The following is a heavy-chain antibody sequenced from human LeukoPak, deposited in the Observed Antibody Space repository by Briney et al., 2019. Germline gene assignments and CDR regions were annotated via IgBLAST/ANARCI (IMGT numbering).Heavy chain of an antibody. Sequence: ASETLSLTCSVSGGSINSHYWSWIRQPPGNRLEWIGYIFNTGNTNYNPSLASRVTMSVDTSRAQFFLRLSPVTAADTAIYYCASRPADTTWYGVFDYWSQGTLVTVSS. D-gene: IGHD3-10*01. CDR2: IFNTGNT. CDR3: ASRPADTTWYGVFDY. V-gene: IGHV4-59*11. J-gene: IGHJ4*02. CDR1: GGSINSHY.